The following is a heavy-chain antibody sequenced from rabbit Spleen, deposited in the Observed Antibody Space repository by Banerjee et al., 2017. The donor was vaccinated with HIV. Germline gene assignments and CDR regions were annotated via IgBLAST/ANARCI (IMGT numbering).Heavy chain of an antibody. V-gene: IGHV1S45*01. Sequence: QEQLVESGGRLVKPEGSLKLSCTASGFSFSNKAVMCWVRQAPGKGLEWIACINGVTGKAVYASWAKGRYTFSKTSSTTVTLQLNSLTAADTATYFCARDTSTSFSTYGMDLWGQGTLVTVS. J-gene: IGHJ6*01. CDR1: GFSFSNKAV. CDR3: ARDTSTSFSTYGMDL. CDR2: INGVTGKA. D-gene: IGHD1-1*01.